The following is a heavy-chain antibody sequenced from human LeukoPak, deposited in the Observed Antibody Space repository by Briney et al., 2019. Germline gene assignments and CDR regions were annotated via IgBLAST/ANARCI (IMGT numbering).Heavy chain of an antibody. J-gene: IGHJ4*02. Sequence: PGGSLRLSCEGSEFTFSNYWMAWVRQAPGKGLEWVANLKQDESEKNYVDSVEGRFTVSRDNAKNSIYLYANNLRVEDTAVYFCARVQYDGSESQYRSFDLWGQGTLVTVSS. CDR3: ARVQYDGSESQYRSFDL. V-gene: IGHV3-7*01. CDR1: EFTFSNYW. CDR2: LKQDESEK. D-gene: IGHD5-24*01.